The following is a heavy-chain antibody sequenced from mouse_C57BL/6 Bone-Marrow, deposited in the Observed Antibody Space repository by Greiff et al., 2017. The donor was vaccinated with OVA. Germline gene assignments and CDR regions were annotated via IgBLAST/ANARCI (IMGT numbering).Heavy chain of an antibody. J-gene: IGHJ2*01. D-gene: IGHD1-1*01. CDR3: ALLRRGY. V-gene: IGHV1-81*01. CDR2: IYPRSGNT. CDR1: GYTFTSYG. Sequence: PLQQSGAELARPGASVKLSCKASGYTFTSYGISWVKQRTGQGLEWIGEIYPRSGNTYYNEKFKGKATLTADKSSSTAYMELRSLTSEDSAVYFCALLRRGYWGQGTTLTVSS.